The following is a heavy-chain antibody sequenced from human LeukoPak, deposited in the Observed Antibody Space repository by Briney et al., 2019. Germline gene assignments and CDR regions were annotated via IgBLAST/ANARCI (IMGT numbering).Heavy chain of an antibody. V-gene: IGHV6-1*01. Sequence: SQTLSLTCAICGDIVSSNSAAWHWIRQAPSRGLEWLGRTYYRYKWDNDYAVSVTGRITINPDTSKNQFSLHLNSVTPEDTAVYFCAREGQGSGSGWFNGYLDHWGQGALVTVSS. J-gene: IGHJ4*02. CDR3: AREGQGSGSGWFNGYLDH. CDR2: TYYRYKWDN. CDR1: GDIVSSNSAA. D-gene: IGHD6-19*01.